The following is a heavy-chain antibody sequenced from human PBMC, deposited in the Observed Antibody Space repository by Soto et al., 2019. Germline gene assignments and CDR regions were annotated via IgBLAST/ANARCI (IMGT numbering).Heavy chain of an antibody. Sequence: QVQLRESGPGLVKPSGTLFLTCAVSSGSVNSSNWWSWVRQPPGKGLEWIGEIYHGGCATYNPSLRSRVTMSVDKSKNQVFLQLSSVTAADTAVYYCARDPAASGTFDYWGQGTLVTVSS. D-gene: IGHD6-13*01. CDR3: ARDPAASGTFDY. CDR2: IYHGGCA. V-gene: IGHV4-4*02. J-gene: IGHJ4*02. CDR1: SGSVNSSNW.